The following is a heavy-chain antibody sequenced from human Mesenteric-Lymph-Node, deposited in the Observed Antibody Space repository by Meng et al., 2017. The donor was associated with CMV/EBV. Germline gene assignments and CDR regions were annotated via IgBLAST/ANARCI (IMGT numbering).Heavy chain of an antibody. V-gene: IGHV4-34*01. D-gene: IGHD2-2*01. Sequence: SDTLSLTCAVYGGSFSGYYWSWIRQPPGKGLEWIGEINHSGSTNYNPSLTSRVTISVDTSKNQFSLKLSSVTAADTAVYYCARGFYCSSTSCAQYYFDYWGQGTLVTVSS. CDR2: INHSGST. CDR3: ARGFYCSSTSCAQYYFDY. CDR1: GGSFSGYY. J-gene: IGHJ4*02.